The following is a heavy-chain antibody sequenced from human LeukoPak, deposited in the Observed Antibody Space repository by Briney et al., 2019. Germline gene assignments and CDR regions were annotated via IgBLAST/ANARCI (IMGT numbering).Heavy chain of an antibody. J-gene: IGHJ5*02. D-gene: IGHD3-22*01. CDR3: VRARYYYDSSGSYGWFDP. V-gene: IGHV5-51*01. Sequence: GESLKISCKGSGYSFTSYWIGWVRQMPGKGLERMGIIYPGDSDTRYSPSFQGQVTISADKSISTAYLQWSSLKASDTAMYYCVRARYYYDSSGSYGWFDPWGQGTLVTVSS. CDR1: GYSFTSYW. CDR2: IYPGDSDT.